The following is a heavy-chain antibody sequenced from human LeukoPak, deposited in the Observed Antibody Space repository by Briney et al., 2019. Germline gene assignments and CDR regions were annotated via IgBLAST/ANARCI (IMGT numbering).Heavy chain of an antibody. CDR2: IIPILGIA. V-gene: IGHV1-69*04. Sequence: SVKVSCKASGGTFSSYAISWVRQAPGQGLEWMGRIIPILGIANYAQMFQGRVTITADKSTSTAYMELSSLRSEDTAVYYCARDRRDGVAAAGNWFDPWGQGTLVTVSS. CDR1: GGTFSSYA. D-gene: IGHD6-13*01. CDR3: ARDRRDGVAAAGNWFDP. J-gene: IGHJ5*02.